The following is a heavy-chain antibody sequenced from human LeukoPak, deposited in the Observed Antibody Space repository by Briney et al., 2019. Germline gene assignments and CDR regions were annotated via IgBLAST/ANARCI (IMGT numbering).Heavy chain of an antibody. CDR3: ARVTTGSTTLDS. D-gene: IGHD1-1*01. CDR1: GASISSSIHY. J-gene: IGHJ5*01. CDR2: VYYSGGT. Sequence: SETLSLTCAVSGASISSSIHYWGRVRQPPGKGLEWIGSVYYSGGTYYNPSLESRLTISVDTSNNRFSLKLKSVTAADTAVFYCARVTTGSTTLDSWGQGILVTVSS. V-gene: IGHV4-39*02.